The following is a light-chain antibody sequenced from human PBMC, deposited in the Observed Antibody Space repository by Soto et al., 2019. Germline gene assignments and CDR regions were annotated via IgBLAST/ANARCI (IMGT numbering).Light chain of an antibody. V-gene: IGLV1-40*01. Sequence: QSVLTQPPSVSGAPGQRVTISCTGSSSNIGAAYDVHWYQHPPGTAPKLLIYGDTNRPSGVPDRFSGSKSGTSSSLAITGLQDEDDEDDYCQYYDSSRLDVVFGRGTKLTVL. CDR2: GDT. CDR1: SSNIGAAYD. CDR3: QYYDSSRLDVV. J-gene: IGLJ2*01.